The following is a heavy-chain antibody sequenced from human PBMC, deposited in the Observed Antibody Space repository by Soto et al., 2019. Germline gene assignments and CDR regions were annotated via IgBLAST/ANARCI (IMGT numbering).Heavy chain of an antibody. V-gene: IGHV4-59*11. Sequence: QVQLQESGPGLAKPSETLSLTCSVSGGSISNHYWSWVRQPPGKGLEWIGYRYYKGNTNYNPSLKSRLTMSGRTSANMISRKLTGVTAAGAAVYYCPRPHWPSQYRRQGTLVTVSS. CDR1: GGSISNHY. CDR3: PRPHWPSQY. D-gene: IGHD1-1*01. CDR2: RYYKGNT. J-gene: IGHJ4*02.